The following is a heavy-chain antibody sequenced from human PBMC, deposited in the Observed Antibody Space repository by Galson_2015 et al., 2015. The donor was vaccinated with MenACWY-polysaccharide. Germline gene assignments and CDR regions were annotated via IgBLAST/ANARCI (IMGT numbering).Heavy chain of an antibody. CDR3: ARVDCSGGHCYFGY. Sequence: SVKVSCKASGGSLSSYSIGWVRQAPGQGLEWMGRIIPFASMENYAQKFQGRVTISADTSANTVYMELSSLRSDDTAVYFCARVDCSGGHCYFGYWGQGTLVTVSS. CDR2: IIPFASME. J-gene: IGHJ4*02. V-gene: IGHV1-69*02. CDR1: GGSLSSYS. D-gene: IGHD2-15*01.